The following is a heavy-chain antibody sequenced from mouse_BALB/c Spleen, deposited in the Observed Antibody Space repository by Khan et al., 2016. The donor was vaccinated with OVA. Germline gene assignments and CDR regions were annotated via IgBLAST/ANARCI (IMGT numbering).Heavy chain of an antibody. CDR3: ATIYYGKEYYAMDY. J-gene: IGHJ4*01. Sequence: QVQLKESGPGLVAPSQSLSITCTVSGFSLTNYGVSWVRQPPGKGLEWLGVIWAGGSTSYNSALMSRLSISKDKSKSQVFLKMHSLQIDDTAMYYCATIYYGKEYYAMDYWGQGTSVTVSS. V-gene: IGHV2-9*02. D-gene: IGHD2-1*01. CDR1: GFSLTNYG. CDR2: IWAGGST.